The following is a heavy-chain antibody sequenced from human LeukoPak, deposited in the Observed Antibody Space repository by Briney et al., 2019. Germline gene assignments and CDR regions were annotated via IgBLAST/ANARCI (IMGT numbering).Heavy chain of an antibody. D-gene: IGHD3-16*02. CDR2: IYYSGST. Sequence: NTSETLSLTCTVSGGSISSYYWSWIRQPPGKGLEWIGYIYYSGSTYYNPSLKSRVTISVDTSKNQFSLKLSSVTAADTAVYYYARALGLRLGELSLFDYWGQGTLVTVSS. CDR1: GGSISSYY. V-gene: IGHV4-59*08. J-gene: IGHJ4*02. CDR3: ARALGLRLGELSLFDY.